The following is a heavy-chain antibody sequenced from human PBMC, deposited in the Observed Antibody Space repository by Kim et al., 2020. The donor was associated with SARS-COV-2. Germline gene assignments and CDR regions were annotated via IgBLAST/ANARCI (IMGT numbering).Heavy chain of an antibody. J-gene: IGHJ4*02. CDR3: ARGYSR. D-gene: IGHD6-13*01. Sequence: PSGRTHYNPSLKDRVSISVDTSKNQFYVMLTSVTAADTGVYYCARGYSRWGQGTLVTVSS. CDR2: PSGRT. V-gene: IGHV4-34*01.